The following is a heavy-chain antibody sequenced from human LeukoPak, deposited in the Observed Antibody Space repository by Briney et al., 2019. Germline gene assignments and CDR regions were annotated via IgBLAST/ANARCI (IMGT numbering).Heavy chain of an antibody. Sequence: ASVKVSCKTSGYTFTNYYMHWVRQAPGQGLEWMGIINPSDGSTNYAQKFQGRVTMTRDTSTSTAYMELSSLRSEDTAVYYCARGAWGYNYGYHNYWGQGTLVTVSS. V-gene: IGHV1-46*01. CDR3: ARGAWGYNYGYHNY. CDR2: INPSDGST. J-gene: IGHJ4*02. D-gene: IGHD5-18*01. CDR1: GYTFTNYY.